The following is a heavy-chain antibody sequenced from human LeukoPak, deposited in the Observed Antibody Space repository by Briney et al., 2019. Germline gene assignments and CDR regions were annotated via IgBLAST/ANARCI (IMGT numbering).Heavy chain of an antibody. Sequence: ASVKVSCKASGGTFSGYVISWVRQAPGQGLEWMGGIIPIFGTANYAQKFQGRVTITADESTSTAYMELSSLRSEDTAVYYCAGERLYDSSLQGDYWGQGTLVTVSS. CDR1: GGTFSGYV. V-gene: IGHV1-69*13. D-gene: IGHD3-22*01. CDR3: AGERLYDSSLQGDY. J-gene: IGHJ4*02. CDR2: IIPIFGTA.